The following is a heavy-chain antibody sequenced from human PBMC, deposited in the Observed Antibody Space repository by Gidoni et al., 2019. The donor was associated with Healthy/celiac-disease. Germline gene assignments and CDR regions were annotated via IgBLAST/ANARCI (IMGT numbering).Heavy chain of an antibody. V-gene: IGHV3-7*01. CDR2: IKQDGSEK. CDR3: ARTQFWSGFGGMDV. D-gene: IGHD3-3*01. CDR1: GFTFSSYW. J-gene: IGHJ6*02. Sequence: EVQLVESGGGLVQPGGSLRLSCAASGFTFSSYWMSWVRQAPGKGLEWVANIKQDGSEKYYVDSVKGRFTISRDNAKNSLYLQMNSLRAEDTAVYYCARTQFWSGFGGMDVWGQGTTVTVSS.